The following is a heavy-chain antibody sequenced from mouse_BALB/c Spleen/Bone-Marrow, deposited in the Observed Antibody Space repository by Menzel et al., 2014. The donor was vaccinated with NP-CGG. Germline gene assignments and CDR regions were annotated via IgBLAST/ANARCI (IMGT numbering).Heavy chain of an antibody. CDR2: IYPYNGGT. V-gene: IGHV1S29*02. D-gene: IGHD2-3*01. CDR1: GYTFTDYN. J-gene: IGHJ3*01. Sequence: EVKLMESGPELVKPGASVKISCKASGYTFTDYNMHWVKQSHGRSLEWIGYIYPYNGGTGYNQKFKSKATLTVDNSSSTAYMELRSLTSEDSAFYYCARGWFLSWFAYWGQGTLVTVSA. CDR3: ARGWFLSWFAY.